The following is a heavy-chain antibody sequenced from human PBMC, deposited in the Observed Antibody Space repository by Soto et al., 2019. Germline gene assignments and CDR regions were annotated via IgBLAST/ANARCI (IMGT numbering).Heavy chain of an antibody. Sequence: SGTLSLTCIVSGGSISSYYWSWIRQPPGKGLECIGYIYYTGSTNYNPSLKSRVTFSVDTSKNQFSLKLSSVTAADTAVYYCARSGYFDSRQFDPWGQGILVTVSS. CDR2: IYYTGST. D-gene: IGHD3-22*01. CDR3: ARSGYFDSRQFDP. CDR1: GGSISSYY. V-gene: IGHV4-59*01. J-gene: IGHJ5*02.